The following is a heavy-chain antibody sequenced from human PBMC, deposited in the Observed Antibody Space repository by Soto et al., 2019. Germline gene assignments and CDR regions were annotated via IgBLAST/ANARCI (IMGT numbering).Heavy chain of an antibody. CDR2: VAYDGSKT. CDR1: GFTFSSNG. Sequence: QVQLVESGGGVVQPGRSLRLTCAASGFTFSSNGMHWVRQAPGKGLEWVALVAYDGSKTYYGDSVRGRFTISRDNSENTLYLHMNSLSAEDTAVYYCARWVGGSMYDNSGKYDSWGQGTLVTVSS. D-gene: IGHD3-22*01. V-gene: IGHV3-30*03. J-gene: IGHJ5*01. CDR3: ARWVGGSMYDNSGKYDS.